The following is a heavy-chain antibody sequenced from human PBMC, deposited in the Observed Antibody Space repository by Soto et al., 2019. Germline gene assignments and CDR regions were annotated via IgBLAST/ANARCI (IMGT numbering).Heavy chain of an antibody. CDR3: ARDSXYYDSSGYYPALDAFDI. CDR2: IKQDGSEK. CDR1: GFTFSSYW. V-gene: IGHV3-7*01. J-gene: IGHJ3*02. D-gene: IGHD3-22*01. Sequence: GGSLRLSCAASGFTFSSYWMSWVRQAPGKGLEWVANIKQDGSEKYYVDSVKGRFTISRDNAKNSLYLQMNSLRAEDTAVYYCARDSXYYDSSGYYPALDAFDIWGQGTMVTVSS.